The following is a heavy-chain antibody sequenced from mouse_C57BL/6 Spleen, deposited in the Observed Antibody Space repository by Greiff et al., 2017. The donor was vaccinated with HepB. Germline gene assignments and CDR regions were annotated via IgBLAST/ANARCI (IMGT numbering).Heavy chain of an antibody. J-gene: IGHJ3*01. Sequence: VQLQQSGPELVKPGASVKISCKASGYTFTDYYMNWVKQSHGKSLEWIGDINPNNGGTSYNQKFKGKATLTVDKSSSTGYMELRSLTSEDSAVYYCARWRGYDGTWFAYWGQGTLVTVSA. CDR1: GYTFTDYY. CDR3: ARWRGYDGTWFAY. CDR2: INPNNGGT. D-gene: IGHD2-2*01. V-gene: IGHV1-26*01.